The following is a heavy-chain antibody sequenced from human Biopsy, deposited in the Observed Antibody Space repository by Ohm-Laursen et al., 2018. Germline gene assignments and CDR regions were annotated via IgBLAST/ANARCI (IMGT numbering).Heavy chain of an antibody. V-gene: IGHV4-4*07. J-gene: IGHJ3*01. CDR3: ASVVLGPTNDAFDL. D-gene: IGHD3-22*01. CDR1: GGDINNYY. Sequence: SDTLSLTCDVSGGDINNYYWSWIRQPAGKGLEWIGRTHPGGSTNYNPSLKSRVTMSVDTSKKQLSLRLGSVTAADTAMYYCASVVLGPTNDAFDLWGQGTMVVVSS. CDR2: THPGGST.